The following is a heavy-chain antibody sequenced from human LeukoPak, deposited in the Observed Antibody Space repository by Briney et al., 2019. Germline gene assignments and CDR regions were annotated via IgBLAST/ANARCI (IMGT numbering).Heavy chain of an antibody. CDR2: ISAYNGNT. CDR3: ARDSGTGYYYYYGMDV. CDR1: SYTFTSYG. Sequence: GASVKVSCKASSYTFTSYGISWVRQAPGQGLEWMGWISAYNGNTNYAQKLQGRVTMTTDTSTSTAYMELRSLRSDDTAVYYCARDSGTGYYYYYGMDVWGQGTTVTVSS. J-gene: IGHJ6*02. V-gene: IGHV1-18*01. D-gene: IGHD5-12*01.